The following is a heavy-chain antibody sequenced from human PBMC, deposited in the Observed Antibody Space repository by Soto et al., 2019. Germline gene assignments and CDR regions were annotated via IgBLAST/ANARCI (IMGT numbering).Heavy chain of an antibody. CDR2: ISYSGST. Sequence: SETLSLTCTVSGGSISSNYWSWNGQSPGKGLVLIGYISYSGSTNYNPSLKSRVTISVDTSKNQFSLKLSSVTAADTSVYFCAGASSSSWAEFDCWGQGTLVTVSS. D-gene: IGHD6-13*01. CDR3: AGASSSSWAEFDC. CDR1: GGSISSNY. V-gene: IGHV4-59*08. J-gene: IGHJ4*02.